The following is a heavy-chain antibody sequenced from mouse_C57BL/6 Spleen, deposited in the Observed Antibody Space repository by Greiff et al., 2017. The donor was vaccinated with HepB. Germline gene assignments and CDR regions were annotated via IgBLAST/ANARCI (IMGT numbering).Heavy chain of an antibody. CDR3: ARGGDYFDY. J-gene: IGHJ2*01. CDR2: ISGGGGNT. Sequence: EVKVEESGGGLVKPGGSLKLSCAASGFTFSSYTMSWVRQTPEKRLEWVATISGGGGNTYYPDSVKGRFTISRDNAKNTLYLQMSSLRSEDTALYYCARGGDYFDYWGQGTTLTVSS. V-gene: IGHV5-9*01. CDR1: GFTFSSYT.